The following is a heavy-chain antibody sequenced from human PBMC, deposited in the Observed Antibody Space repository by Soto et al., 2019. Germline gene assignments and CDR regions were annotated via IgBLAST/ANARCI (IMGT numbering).Heavy chain of an antibody. J-gene: IGHJ5*02. CDR1: GVSLTGYH. Sequence: SETLSLTCNVSGVSLTGYHWNWIRQPPGKTLEWIGFAYYSGNVLYNPSFKGRASIRVDRSKNQFSLRLTSVTAADTAVYYCARRLNLGSFDHWGQGTLVTVSS. V-gene: IGHV4-59*01. D-gene: IGHD3-10*01. CDR3: ARRLNLGSFDH. CDR2: AYYSGNV.